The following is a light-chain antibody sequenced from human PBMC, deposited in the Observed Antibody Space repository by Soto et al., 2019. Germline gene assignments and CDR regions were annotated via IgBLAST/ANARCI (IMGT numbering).Light chain of an antibody. J-gene: IGLJ1*01. V-gene: IGLV2-14*03. CDR1: SSDVGAYIF. CDR3: VSFTTSKSYV. Sequence: QSVLTQPASVSGSPGQSITISCTGTSSDVGAYIFVSWYQQHPGKAPKLMIYDIINRPSGISSRFSGSKSGNTASLTISGLQAEDEADYYCVSFTTSKSYVFGTGTKLTVL. CDR2: DII.